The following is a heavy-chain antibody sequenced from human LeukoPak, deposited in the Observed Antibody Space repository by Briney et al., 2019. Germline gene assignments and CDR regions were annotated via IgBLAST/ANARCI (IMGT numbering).Heavy chain of an antibody. D-gene: IGHD1-26*01. Sequence: GGSLRLSCADSGFTFSNAWMSWVRQAPGKGLEWVGRIKSKTDGGTTDYAAPVKGRFTISREDSKNTLYLQMNSLKTEDTAVYYCTTDGVGVEGATYDNWGQGTLVSVSS. V-gene: IGHV3-15*01. J-gene: IGHJ4*02. CDR3: TTDGVGVEGATYDN. CDR1: GFTFSNAW. CDR2: IKSKTDGGTT.